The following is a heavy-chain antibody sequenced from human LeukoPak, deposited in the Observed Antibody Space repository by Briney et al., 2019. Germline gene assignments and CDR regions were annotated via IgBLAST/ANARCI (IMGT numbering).Heavy chain of an antibody. CDR1: GYTFTSYG. CDR2: ISAYNGNT. J-gene: IGHJ6*02. V-gene: IGHV1-18*01. CDR3: ARVPSYYDSSGYYYYYYGMDV. Sequence: ASVKVSCKASGYTFTSYGISWVRQAPGQGLEWMGWISAYNGNTNYAQKLQGRVTMTTDTSTSTAYMELRSLRSDDTAVYYCARVPSYYDSSGYYYYYYGMDVWGQGTTVTVSS. D-gene: IGHD3-22*01.